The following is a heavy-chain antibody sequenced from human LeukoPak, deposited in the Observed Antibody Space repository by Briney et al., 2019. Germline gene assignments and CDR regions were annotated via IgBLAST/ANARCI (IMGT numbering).Heavy chain of an antibody. J-gene: IGHJ6*04. V-gene: IGHV4-59*08. CDR3: ARAPWDLLRGIYYYYGMDV. Sequence: SETLSLTCTVSGGSISSYYWSWIRQPPGKGLEWIGYIYYSGTTNYNPPLKSRVPISVGASKTQFSLKLSSVTAADTAVYYCARAPWDLLRGIYYYYGMDVWGEGTTVTVSS. D-gene: IGHD1-26*01. CDR1: GGSISSYY. CDR2: IYYSGTT.